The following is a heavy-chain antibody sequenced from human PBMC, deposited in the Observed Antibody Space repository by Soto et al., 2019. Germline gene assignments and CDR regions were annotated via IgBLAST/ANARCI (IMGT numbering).Heavy chain of an antibody. D-gene: IGHD3-16*01. Sequence: EVQLVESGGGLIQPGGSLRLSCAVSGLTVSSNYMSWVRQAPGKGLEWVSVLYTSGNTYYADSVKGRFTISRDNSXNXLYFQMNSLRADDRAVYYWASWGGDTVLVRGVYGGQGTLVTVSS. V-gene: IGHV3-53*01. CDR1: GLTVSSNY. CDR3: ASWGGDTVLVRGVY. CDR2: LYTSGNT. J-gene: IGHJ4*02.